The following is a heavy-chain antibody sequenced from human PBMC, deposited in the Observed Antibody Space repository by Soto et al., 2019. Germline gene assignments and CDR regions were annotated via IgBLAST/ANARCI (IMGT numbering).Heavy chain of an antibody. CDR2: ISAHNGNT. CDR1: GYTFTSYG. D-gene: IGHD1-1*01. Sequence: QVHLVQSGAEVKKPGASVKVSCKCSGYTFTSYGITWVRQAPGQGLEWMGWISAHNGNTDYAQKLQGRVTGTRDTSPSTAYMELRSLRSDDTAVYYCARGRYGDYWGQGALVTVSS. CDR3: ARGRYGDY. J-gene: IGHJ4*02. V-gene: IGHV1-18*01.